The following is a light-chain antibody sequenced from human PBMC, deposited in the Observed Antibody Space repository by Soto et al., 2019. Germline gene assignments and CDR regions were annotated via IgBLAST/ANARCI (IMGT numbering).Light chain of an antibody. V-gene: IGLV2-11*01. J-gene: IGLJ1*01. CDR2: DVT. Sequence: QSALTQPRSVSGSPGQSVTISCTGTTSDVGGYNYVSWYQQHPGKAPKLIIFDVTKRPSGVPDRFSGSKSGNTASLTISGLLAEDEADYYCCSYAGSYNYVFGTGTKVT. CDR3: CSYAGSYNYV. CDR1: TSDVGGYNY.